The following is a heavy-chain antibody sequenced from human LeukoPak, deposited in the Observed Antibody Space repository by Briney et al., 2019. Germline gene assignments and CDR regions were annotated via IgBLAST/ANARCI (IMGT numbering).Heavy chain of an antibody. J-gene: IGHJ4*02. CDR1: GYTFTSYG. D-gene: IGHD5-12*01. CDR2: ISAYNGST. Sequence: GASVKVSCKASGYTFTSYGISWVRQAPGQGLEWMGWISAYNGSTNYAQKLQGRVTMTTDTSTSTAYMELRSLRSDDTAVYYFTRGESGYERFDYWGQGTLVTVSS. CDR3: TRGESGYERFDY. V-gene: IGHV1-18*01.